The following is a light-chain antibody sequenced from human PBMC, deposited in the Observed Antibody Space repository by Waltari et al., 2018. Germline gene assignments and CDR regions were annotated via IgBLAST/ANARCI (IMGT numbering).Light chain of an antibody. Sequence: EIVMMQSPATLSVSPGERATLSCRASQSVSNNLAWYQKKPGQAPRLLTYGVSTRATGIPARFSGSGSGTEFTLIISSLQSEDFAVYYCQQYNNWPFTFGGGTKVEIK. J-gene: IGKJ4*01. V-gene: IGKV3-15*01. CDR2: GVS. CDR1: QSVSNN. CDR3: QQYNNWPFT.